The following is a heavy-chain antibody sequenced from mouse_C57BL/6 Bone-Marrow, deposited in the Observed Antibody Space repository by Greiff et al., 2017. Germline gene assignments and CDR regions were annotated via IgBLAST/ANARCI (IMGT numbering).Heavy chain of an antibody. D-gene: IGHD1-1*01. V-gene: IGHV1-64*01. Sequence: QVQLQQPGAELVKPGASVKLSCKASGYTFTSYWMHWVKQRPGQGLEWIGMIHPNSGSTNYNEKFKSKARLTVDKYSSKAYMQLNSLTSGDSAVYNCERYDTTGGATEWGQGTTLTVSS. CDR3: ERYDTTGGATE. J-gene: IGHJ2*01. CDR1: GYTFTSYW. CDR2: IHPNSGST.